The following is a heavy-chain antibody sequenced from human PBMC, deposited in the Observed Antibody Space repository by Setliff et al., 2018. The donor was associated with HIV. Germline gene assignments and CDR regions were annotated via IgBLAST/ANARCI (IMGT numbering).Heavy chain of an antibody. CDR1: GGSISSYY. CDR3: VRPGAGYYYDSSEYYPGNGFDM. D-gene: IGHD3-22*01. J-gene: IGHJ3*02. Sequence: SETLSLTCTVSGGSISSYYWSWIRQPPGKGLEWIGYIFYSGSTNYNPSLKSRVTISGDTSKNTCSLKMTSVTAADTAVFYCVRPGAGYYYDSSEYYPGNGFDMWGQGTMVTVSS. CDR2: IFYSGST. V-gene: IGHV4-59*12.